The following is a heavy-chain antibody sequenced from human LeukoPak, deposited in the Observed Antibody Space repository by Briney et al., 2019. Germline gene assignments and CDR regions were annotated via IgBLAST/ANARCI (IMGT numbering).Heavy chain of an antibody. Sequence: SVTVSCKASGGTFSSYAISWVRQAPGQGLEWMGGIIPIFGTAKYAQKFQGRVTITTDESTSTAYMELSSLRSEDTAVYYCASSRRPGTIPTPGYYFDYWGQGTLVTVSS. CDR1: GGTFSSYA. CDR3: ASSRRPGTIPTPGYYFDY. CDR2: IIPIFGTA. J-gene: IGHJ4*02. V-gene: IGHV1-69*05. D-gene: IGHD1-7*01.